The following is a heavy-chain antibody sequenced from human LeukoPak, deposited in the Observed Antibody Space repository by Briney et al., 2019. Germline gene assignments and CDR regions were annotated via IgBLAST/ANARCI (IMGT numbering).Heavy chain of an antibody. Sequence: PSETLSLTCAVSGYSISSGYYWGWIRQPPGKGLECIGSIYHSGSTYYNPSLKSRVTISVDTSKNQFSLKLSSVTAADTAVYYCASSFWSGYVNWFDPWGQGTLVTVSS. J-gene: IGHJ5*02. CDR2: IYHSGST. CDR1: GYSISSGYY. CDR3: ASSFWSGYVNWFDP. V-gene: IGHV4-38-2*01. D-gene: IGHD3-3*01.